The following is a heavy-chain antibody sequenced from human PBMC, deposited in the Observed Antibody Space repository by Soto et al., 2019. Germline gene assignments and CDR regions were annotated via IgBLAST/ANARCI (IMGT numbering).Heavy chain of an antibody. CDR1: GFIFRSYA. Sequence: QVQLVESGGGVVQPGRSLRLSCAASGFIFRSYAMHWVRQAPGKGLEWVAVISKDGGNIYYTDSVKGRFTISRDNSRNTLYLDMNNLRSEDLAVYYCARDRDMGAAEYYYDYWGQGTLVTVSS. CDR3: ARDRDMGAAEYYYDY. D-gene: IGHD6-13*01. V-gene: IGHV3-30-3*01. J-gene: IGHJ4*02. CDR2: ISKDGGNI.